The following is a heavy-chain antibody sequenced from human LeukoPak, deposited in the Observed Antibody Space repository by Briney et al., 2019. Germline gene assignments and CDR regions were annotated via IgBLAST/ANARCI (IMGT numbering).Heavy chain of an antibody. V-gene: IGHV3-13*04. CDR3: ARVYGDYFDY. CDR2: IGTAGDT. J-gene: IGHJ4*02. CDR1: GFTFSSYD. Sequence: PGGSLRLSRAASGFTFSSYDVHWVRQATGKGLEWVSAIGTAGDTYYPGSVKGRFTISRENAKNSLYLQMNSLRAGDTAVYYCARVYGDYFDYWGQGTLVTVSS. D-gene: IGHD4-17*01.